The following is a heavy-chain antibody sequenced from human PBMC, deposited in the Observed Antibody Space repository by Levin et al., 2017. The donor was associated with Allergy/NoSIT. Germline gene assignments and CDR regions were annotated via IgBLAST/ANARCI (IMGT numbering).Heavy chain of an antibody. D-gene: IGHD6-13*01. Sequence: GGSLRLSCAASGFTFSSYEMNWVRQAPGKGLEWVSYISSSGSTIYYADSVKGRFTISRDNAKNSLYLQMNSLRAEDTAVYYCARYIGRIAAAGIDYWGQGTLVTVSS. CDR2: ISSSGSTI. CDR3: ARYIGRIAAAGIDY. J-gene: IGHJ4*02. V-gene: IGHV3-48*03. CDR1: GFTFSSYE.